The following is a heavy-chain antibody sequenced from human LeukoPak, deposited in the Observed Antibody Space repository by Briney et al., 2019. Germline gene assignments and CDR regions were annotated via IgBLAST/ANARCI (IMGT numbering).Heavy chain of an antibody. J-gene: IGHJ4*02. CDR2: ISYDGNNK. V-gene: IGHV3-30*03. D-gene: IGHD5-18*01. CDR1: GFTFSSYG. CDR3: ASQTTGYNYAHPLDY. Sequence: PGGSLTLSCAPSGFTFSSYGMHWVRQAPGKSLEWVAFISYDGNNKYHVDSVKVRFTISRDNSKNRLYLQMNSLRPEDTAVYYCASQTTGYNYAHPLDYWGQGTLVAVCS.